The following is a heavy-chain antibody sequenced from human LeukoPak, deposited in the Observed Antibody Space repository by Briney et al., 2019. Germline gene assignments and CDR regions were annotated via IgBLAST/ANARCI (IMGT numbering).Heavy chain of an antibody. D-gene: IGHD6-19*01. Sequence: PGGSLRLSCAASGFTFSSYGMHWVRQAPGKGLEWVAVIWYDGSNKYYADSVKGRFTISRDNSKNTLYLQMNSLRAEDTAVYYCASSPIAVVPTSWFDPWGQGTLVTVSS. CDR2: IWYDGSNK. CDR1: GFTFSSYG. V-gene: IGHV3-33*01. CDR3: ASSPIAVVPTSWFDP. J-gene: IGHJ5*02.